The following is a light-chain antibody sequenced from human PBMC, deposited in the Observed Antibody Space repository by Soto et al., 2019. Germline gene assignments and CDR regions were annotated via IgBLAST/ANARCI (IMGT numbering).Light chain of an antibody. CDR1: SSVVGGYHY. Sequence: QSALTQPRSVSGSPGQSVTIPCTEPSSVVGGYHYVSWYQQHPGKAPKLMIYDVNRRPSGVPDRFSGSKSGNTASLTISGLQAEDEADYYCCSYAGSYTVVFGGGTKLTVL. J-gene: IGLJ2*01. CDR3: CSYAGSYTVV. CDR2: DVN. V-gene: IGLV2-11*01.